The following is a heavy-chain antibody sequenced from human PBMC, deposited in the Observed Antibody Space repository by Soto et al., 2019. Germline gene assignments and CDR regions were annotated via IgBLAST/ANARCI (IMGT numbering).Heavy chain of an antibody. CDR1: GGTFSSYA. D-gene: IGHD2-15*01. Sequence: QVQLVQSGAEVKKPGSSVKVSCKASGGTFSSYALSWVRQAPGQGLEWMGGIIPIFGTANYAQKFQGRVTITADKSTSTSYMELSSLRSEDTAVYYCAAATRGNNWFDPWGQGTLVTFSS. V-gene: IGHV1-69*06. CDR3: AAATRGNNWFDP. J-gene: IGHJ5*02. CDR2: IIPIFGTA.